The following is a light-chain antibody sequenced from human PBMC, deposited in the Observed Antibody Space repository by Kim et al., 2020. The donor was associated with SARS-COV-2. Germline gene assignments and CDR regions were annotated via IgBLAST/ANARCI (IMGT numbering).Light chain of an antibody. J-gene: IGKJ1*01. CDR1: QGIGTS. CDR2: GTS. V-gene: IGKV1-13*02. CDR3: QQFKSFPPT. Sequence: AIQLAQSPSSLSASAGDIVTITCRASQGIGTSLVWYRQRPGKAPQLLMEGTSTLESGVPSGFTGSGSGTDFILNISSLQPEDFATYYCQQFKSFPPTFGQGTKVDIK.